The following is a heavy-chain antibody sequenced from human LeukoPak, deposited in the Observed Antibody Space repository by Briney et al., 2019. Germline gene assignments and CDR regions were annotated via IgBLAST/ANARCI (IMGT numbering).Heavy chain of an antibody. J-gene: IGHJ6*02. CDR3: AREGRIFGVVIMAYYGMDV. CDR2: INPNSGGT. CDR1: GYTFTGYY. V-gene: IGHV1-2*02. Sequence: ASVKVSCKASGYTFTGYYMHWVRQAPGQGLEWMGWINPNSGGTNYAQKFQGRVTMTRNTSISTAYMELSSLRSEDTAVYYCAREGRIFGVVIMAYYGMDVWGQGTTVTVSS. D-gene: IGHD3-3*01.